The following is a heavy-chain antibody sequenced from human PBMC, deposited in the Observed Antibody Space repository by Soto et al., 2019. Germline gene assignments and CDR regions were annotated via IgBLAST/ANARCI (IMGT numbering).Heavy chain of an antibody. CDR3: AKAPVGPHCSSTSCYAFDI. V-gene: IGHV3-43*02. J-gene: IGHJ3*02. CDR1: GFTFDDYA. D-gene: IGHD2-2*01. CDR2: ISGDGGST. Sequence: GGSLRLSCAASGFTFDDYAMHWVRQAPGKGLEWVSLISGDGGSTYYADSVKGRFTISRDNSKNSLYLQMNSLRTEDTALYYCAKAPVGPHCSSTSCYAFDIWGQGTMVTVSS.